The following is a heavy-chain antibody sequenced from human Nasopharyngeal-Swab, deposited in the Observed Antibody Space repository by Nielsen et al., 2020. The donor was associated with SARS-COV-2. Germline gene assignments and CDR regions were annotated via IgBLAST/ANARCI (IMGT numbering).Heavy chain of an antibody. D-gene: IGHD3-10*01. J-gene: IGHJ4*02. Sequence: SGPTLVKPTQTLTLTCTFSGFSLSTSGMCVSRIRQPPGKALEWLALIDWDDDKYYSTSLKTRLTISKDTSKNQVVLTMTNMDPVDTATYYCARILVGRYYGSGSYYYFDYWGQGTLVTVSS. CDR2: IDWDDDK. V-gene: IGHV2-70*01. CDR1: GFSLSTSGMC. CDR3: ARILVGRYYGSGSYYYFDY.